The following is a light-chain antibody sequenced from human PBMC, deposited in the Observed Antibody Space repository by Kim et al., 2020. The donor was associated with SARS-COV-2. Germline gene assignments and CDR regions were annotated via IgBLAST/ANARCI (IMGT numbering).Light chain of an antibody. CDR2: DAS. J-gene: IGKJ1*01. V-gene: IGKV3-11*01. CDR3: QQRGNWPLT. CDR1: QSVSGY. Sequence: LSPGKRSTLSCRASQSVSGYLAWYQQKLGQAPRLLIYDASNRAAGTPARFSGSGSGTDFTLTISSLEPEDCAVYYCQQRGNWPLTFGQGTKVDIK.